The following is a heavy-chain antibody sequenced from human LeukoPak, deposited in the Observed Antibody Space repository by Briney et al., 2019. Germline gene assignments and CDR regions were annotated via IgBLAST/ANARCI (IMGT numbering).Heavy chain of an antibody. Sequence: GGCLRLSCAAYGFTVSSNYMSWVSQARGKGLEWVSVIYRGGSTYYEDPGKGRFTISRDNYENTLYLQKNSLRAEDAAVYYCAREAVAGSIDYWGQGTLVTVSS. CDR3: AREAVAGSIDY. V-gene: IGHV3-66*02. J-gene: IGHJ4*02. CDR2: IYRGGST. CDR1: GFTVSSNY. D-gene: IGHD6-19*01.